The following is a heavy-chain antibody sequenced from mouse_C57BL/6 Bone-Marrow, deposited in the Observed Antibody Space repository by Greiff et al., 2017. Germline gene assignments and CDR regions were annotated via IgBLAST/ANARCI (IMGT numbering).Heavy chain of an antibody. V-gene: IGHV1-62-2*01. CDR2: FYPGSGSI. D-gene: IGHD3-2*02. Sequence: VQLLQSGAELVKPGASVKLSCKASGYTFTEYTIHWVKQRSGQGLEWIGWFYPGSGSIKSNEKFKDKATLTADKSSSTVYMELSRWTSEDAAVYFCARHEARQLRLTAWFAYWGQGTLVTVSA. J-gene: IGHJ3*01. CDR1: GYTFTEYT. CDR3: ARHEARQLRLTAWFAY.